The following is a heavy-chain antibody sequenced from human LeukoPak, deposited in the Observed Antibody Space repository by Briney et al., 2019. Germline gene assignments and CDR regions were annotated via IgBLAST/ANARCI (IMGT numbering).Heavy chain of an antibody. CDR1: GYTLSGHY. CDR3: ARDRYLTYNDILSGYYSSWFDP. V-gene: IGHV1-2*02. J-gene: IGHJ5*02. D-gene: IGHD3-9*01. CDR2: INPDSGGT. Sequence: GASVKLSCKASGYTLSGHYMPWVRQAPGQGLEWMGWINPDSGGTNLAPKFQGRVTMTRDTSISTAYMELRRLTSDDTAVYYCARDRYLTYNDILSGYYSSWFDPWGQGTPVTVSS.